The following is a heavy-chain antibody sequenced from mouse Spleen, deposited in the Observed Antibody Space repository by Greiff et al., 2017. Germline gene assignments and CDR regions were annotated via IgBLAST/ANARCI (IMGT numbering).Heavy chain of an antibody. D-gene: IGHD1-1*02. CDR2: INPSSGYT. CDR1: GYTFTSYT. J-gene: IGHJ2*01. CDR3: ASQGSRAY. Sequence: VQLQQSGAELARPGASVKMSCKASGYTFTSYTMHWVKQRPGQGLEWIGYINPSSGYTKYNQKFKDKATLTADKSSSTAYMQLSSLTSEDSAVYYCASQGSRAYWGQGTTLTVSS. V-gene: IGHV1-4*01.